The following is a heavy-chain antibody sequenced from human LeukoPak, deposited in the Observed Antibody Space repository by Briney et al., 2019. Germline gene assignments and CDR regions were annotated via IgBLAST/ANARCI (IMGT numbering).Heavy chain of an antibody. CDR1: GYTFTSYG. V-gene: IGHV1-18*01. Sequence: GASAKVSCKASGYTFTSYGISWVRQAPGQGLEWMGWISAYNGNTNYAQKLQGRVTMTTDTSTSTAYMELRSLRSDDTAVYYCARDGTMVRGVSPYYYYGMDVWGQGTTVTVSS. CDR3: ARDGTMVRGVSPYYYYGMDV. D-gene: IGHD3-10*01. CDR2: ISAYNGNT. J-gene: IGHJ6*02.